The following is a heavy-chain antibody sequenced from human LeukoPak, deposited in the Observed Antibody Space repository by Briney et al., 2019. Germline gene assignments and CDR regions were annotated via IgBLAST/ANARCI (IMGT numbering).Heavy chain of an antibody. CDR1: GYTFTSYY. Sequence: ASVKVSCKASGYTFTSYYMHWVRQAPGQGLEWMGIINPSGGSTSYAQKFQGRVTMTRDMSTSTVYMELSSLRSEDTAVYYCARDSRGITMITWGQGTLVTVSS. D-gene: IGHD3-22*01. CDR2: INPSGGST. V-gene: IGHV1-46*01. J-gene: IGHJ4*02. CDR3: ARDSRGITMIT.